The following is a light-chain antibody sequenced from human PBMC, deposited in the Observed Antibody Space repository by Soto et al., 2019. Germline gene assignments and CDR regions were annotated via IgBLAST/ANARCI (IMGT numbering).Light chain of an antibody. J-gene: IGLJ2*01. CDR1: SSDVGGYNY. V-gene: IGLV2-14*01. CDR2: EVS. Sequence: QSALTQPASVSGSPGQSITLSCTGTSSDVGGYNYVSWYQQHPGKAPKLMIYEVSNRPSGVSNRFSGSKSGNTASLTISGLQAEDEADYYCSSYTSSVVCGGGTKLTVL. CDR3: SSYTSSVV.